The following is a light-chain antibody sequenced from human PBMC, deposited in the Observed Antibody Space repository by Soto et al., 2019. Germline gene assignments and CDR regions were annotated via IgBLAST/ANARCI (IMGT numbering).Light chain of an antibody. Sequence: DIQMPQSPSTLSSSIGDRVTITCRASQSLNGRLAWYQQRPGHAPNLLIYDVSTLETGVPSRFSGTGSETEFTLTISGLQPDDFATYYCQQYYYYSTFGPGTKVEIK. CDR1: QSLNGR. CDR3: QQYYYYST. V-gene: IGKV1-5*01. J-gene: IGKJ1*01. CDR2: DVS.